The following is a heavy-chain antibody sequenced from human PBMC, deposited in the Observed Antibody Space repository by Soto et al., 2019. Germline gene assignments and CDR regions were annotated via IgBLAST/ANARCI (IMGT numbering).Heavy chain of an antibody. J-gene: IGHJ6*02. Sequence: SETLSLTCTVSGGSISSSSYYWGWIRQPPGKGLEWIGSIYYSGSTNYNPSLRSRVTISVDTSKNQFSMKLSSVTAADTAVYYCARGYSTSWAPYYSGMDVWGQGTTVTVSS. CDR3: ARGYSTSWAPYYSGMDV. D-gene: IGHD1-26*01. CDR2: IYYSGST. CDR1: GGSISSSSYY. V-gene: IGHV4-39*07.